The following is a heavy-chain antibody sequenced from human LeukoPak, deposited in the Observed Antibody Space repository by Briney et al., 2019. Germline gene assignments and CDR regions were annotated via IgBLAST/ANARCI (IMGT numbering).Heavy chain of an antibody. CDR2: ISGSGGST. CDR1: GFTFSSYA. Sequence: GGSLRLSCAASGFTFSSYAISWVRQAPGKGLEWVSAISGSGGSTYYADSVKGRFTISRDNSKNTLYLQMNSLRAEDTAVYYCVRQLELRWAGDYWGQGTLVTVSS. D-gene: IGHD1-7*01. V-gene: IGHV3-23*01. CDR3: VRQLELRWAGDY. J-gene: IGHJ4*02.